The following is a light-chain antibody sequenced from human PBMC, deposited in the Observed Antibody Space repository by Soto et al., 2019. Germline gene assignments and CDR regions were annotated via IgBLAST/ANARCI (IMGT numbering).Light chain of an antibody. J-gene: IGKJ1*01. V-gene: IGKV3-11*01. Sequence: EIVLTQSPDTLSSFPGDRVTLSCRASQYINTRLAWYQHRPGQSPRLLIYQTSLRAAGIPARFSASGSGTDFTLTISDVQPEDFALYYCHQRQSWPRTFGQGTKADIK. CDR2: QTS. CDR3: HQRQSWPRT. CDR1: QYINTR.